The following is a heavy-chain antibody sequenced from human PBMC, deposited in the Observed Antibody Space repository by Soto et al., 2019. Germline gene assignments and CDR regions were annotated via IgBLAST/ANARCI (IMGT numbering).Heavy chain of an antibody. D-gene: IGHD4-17*01. CDR3: ARPSGSYGDYAWSSAY. CDR1: GYAFGGYA. CDR2: VSAYSGHT. V-gene: IGHV1-18*04. Sequence: QVQLVQSGAEVKKPGASVKVSCKASGYAFGGYAISWVRQAPGQGLEWMGWVSAYSGHTDYAQNLQGRVSMTTETSTSTAYMELGSLTSDDTAVYYCARPSGSYGDYAWSSAYWGQGTLVTVSS. J-gene: IGHJ4*02.